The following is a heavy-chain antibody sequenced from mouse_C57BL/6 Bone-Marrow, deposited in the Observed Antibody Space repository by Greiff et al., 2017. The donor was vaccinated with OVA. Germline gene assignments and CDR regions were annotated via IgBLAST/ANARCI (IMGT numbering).Heavy chain of an antibody. Sequence: QVQLQQPGAELVRPGYSVKLSCKASGYTFTSYWMDWVKQRPGQGLEWIGNIYPSDSETHYNQKFKDKATLTVDKSSSTAYMQLSSLTSEDSAVYYCARGDWDTFAYWGQGTLVTVSA. V-gene: IGHV1-61*01. CDR3: ARGDWDTFAY. D-gene: IGHD4-1*01. J-gene: IGHJ3*01. CDR1: GYTFTSYW. CDR2: IYPSDSET.